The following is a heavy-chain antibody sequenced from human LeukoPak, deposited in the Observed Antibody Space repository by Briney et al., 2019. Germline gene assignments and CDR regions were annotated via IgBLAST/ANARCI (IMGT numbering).Heavy chain of an antibody. D-gene: IGHD1-26*01. J-gene: IGHJ5*02. CDR1: GFTFSSYG. CDR2: ISYDGSNK. V-gene: IGHV3-30*18. CDR3: AKGRRRVGATHGFDP. Sequence: PGRSLRLSCAASGFTFSSYGMHWVRQAPGKGLEWVAVISYDGSNKYYADSVKGRFTISRDNSKNTLYLQMNSLRAEDTAVYYCAKGRRRVGATHGFDPWGQGTLVTVSS.